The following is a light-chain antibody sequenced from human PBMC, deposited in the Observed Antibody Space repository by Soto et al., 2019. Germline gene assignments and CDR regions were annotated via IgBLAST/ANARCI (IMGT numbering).Light chain of an antibody. V-gene: IGKV1-5*03. CDR2: AAS. J-gene: IGKJ1*01. CDR3: QQYKSFPWT. CDR1: DNIYTW. Sequence: DTQMTQSPSTLSASIGDRVTITCRASDNIYTWLAWYQQKPGKAPNLLIYAASTLKPGVPSRFAGSGSGTEFTLTISGLQPDDFATYHCQQYKSFPWTFGQGTKLDIK.